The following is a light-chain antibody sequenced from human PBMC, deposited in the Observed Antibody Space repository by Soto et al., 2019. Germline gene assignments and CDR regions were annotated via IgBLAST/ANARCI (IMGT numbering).Light chain of an antibody. CDR3: NSYTSSGTVV. Sequence: QSVLTQPASVSGWPGQSITIYCTGTSSDVGGSIYFSWYQLSPGKPPKLLIYDVDRPSGVSNRFSGSKSGNTASLTISGLQAEDEADYYCNSYTSSGTVVYGGGTKVTVL. CDR1: SSDVGGSIY. V-gene: IGLV2-14*01. CDR2: DV. J-gene: IGLJ3*02.